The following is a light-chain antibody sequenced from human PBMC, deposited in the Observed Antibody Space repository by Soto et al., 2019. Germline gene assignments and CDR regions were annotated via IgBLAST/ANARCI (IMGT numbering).Light chain of an antibody. Sequence: GLTQSPAALSLSPGERVTLSCRASQSVSSYLAWYQQKPGQAPRLLIYGASSRATGIPDRFSGSGSGTDFTLTISRLEPEDFAVYYCQQYGSSPQTFGQGTKVDI. CDR3: QQYGSSPQT. J-gene: IGKJ1*01. CDR1: QSVSSY. V-gene: IGKV3-20*01. CDR2: GAS.